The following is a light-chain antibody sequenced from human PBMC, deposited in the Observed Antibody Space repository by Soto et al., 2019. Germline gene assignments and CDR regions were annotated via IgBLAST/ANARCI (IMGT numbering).Light chain of an antibody. V-gene: IGKV1-39*01. Sequence: IQMTQSPASLSASVGDRVTITCRASQNIKNCLNWYQQKPGKAPKLLIYAASSLQSGVPLRFTGSGSGTDFALTISSLQPEDFATYYCQQSERAPRTFGQGTKVEIK. CDR3: QQSERAPRT. J-gene: IGKJ1*01. CDR2: AAS. CDR1: QNIKNC.